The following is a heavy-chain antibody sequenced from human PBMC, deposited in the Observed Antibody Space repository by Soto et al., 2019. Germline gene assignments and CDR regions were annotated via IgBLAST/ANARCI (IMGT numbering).Heavy chain of an antibody. D-gene: IGHD1-26*01. CDR1: GYTFTSYA. J-gene: IGHJ4*02. CDR2: INAGNVNT. CDR3: ARDSGIYCDGLHFDY. Sequence: ASVKVSCKASGYTFTSYAMHWVRQAPGHRLEWMGWINAGNVNTKYSQKFQGRVTITRDTSASTAYMELSSLRSEDTAVYYCARDSGIYCDGLHFDYWGQGTLVTVSS. V-gene: IGHV1-3*01.